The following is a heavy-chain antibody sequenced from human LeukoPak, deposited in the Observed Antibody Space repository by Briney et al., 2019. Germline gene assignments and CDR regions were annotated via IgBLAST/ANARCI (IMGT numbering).Heavy chain of an antibody. V-gene: IGHV3-53*01. CDR1: GFTVSGNY. Sequence: GGSLRLSCAASGFTVSGNYMSWVRQAPGKGLEWVSVIYNDGSTYYADSVKGRFTISRDNSKNTLFLQMNSQRAEDTAVYYCASLEPSAGYFFDYWGQGTLVTVSS. D-gene: IGHD5-24*01. CDR3: ASLEPSAGYFFDY. CDR2: IYNDGST. J-gene: IGHJ4*02.